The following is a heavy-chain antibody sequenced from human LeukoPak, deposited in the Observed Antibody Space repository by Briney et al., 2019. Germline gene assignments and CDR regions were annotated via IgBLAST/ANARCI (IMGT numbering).Heavy chain of an antibody. D-gene: IGHD1-1*01. CDR3: AGYNWNDEHAFDI. Sequence: TSETLSLTCTVSGGSISSYYWSWIRQPPGKGLEWIGSIYHSGSTYYNPSLKSRVTISVDTSKNQFSLKLSSVTAADTAVYYCAGYNWNDEHAFDIWGQETMVTVSS. CDR2: IYHSGST. CDR1: GGSISSYY. J-gene: IGHJ3*02. V-gene: IGHV4-59*04.